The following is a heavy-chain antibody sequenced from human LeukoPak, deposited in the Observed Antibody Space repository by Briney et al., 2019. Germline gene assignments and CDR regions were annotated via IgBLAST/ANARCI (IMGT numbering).Heavy chain of an antibody. D-gene: IGHD3-9*01. CDR1: GYTFTSYY. J-gene: IGHJ4*02. V-gene: IGHV1-46*01. CDR2: INPSGGST. Sequence: ASVKVSCKASGYTFTSYYMHWARQAPGQGLEWMGIINPSGGSTSYAQKFQGRVTMTRDTSTSTVYMELSSLRSEDTAVYYCARVGGRYFDWLEAWYFDYWGQGTLVTVSS. CDR3: ARVGGRYFDWLEAWYFDY.